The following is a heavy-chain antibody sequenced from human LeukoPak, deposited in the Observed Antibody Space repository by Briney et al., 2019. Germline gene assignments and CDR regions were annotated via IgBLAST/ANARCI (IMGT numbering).Heavy chain of an antibody. V-gene: IGHV1-2*02. J-gene: IGHJ4*02. CDR2: INPNSGGT. D-gene: IGHD3-9*01. CDR3: ARVTGYFDWLSLLDY. Sequence: ASVKVSCKASGYTFTSYYMHWVRQAPGQGLEWMGWINPNSGGTNYAQKFQGRVTMTRDTSISTAYMELSRLRSDDTAVYYCARVTGYFDWLSLLDYWGQGTLVTVSS. CDR1: GYTFTSYY.